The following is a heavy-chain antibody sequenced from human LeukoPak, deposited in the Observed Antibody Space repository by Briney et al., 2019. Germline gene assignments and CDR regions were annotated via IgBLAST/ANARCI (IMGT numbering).Heavy chain of an antibody. V-gene: IGHV4-38-2*02. J-gene: IGHJ4*02. CDR3: ARDSPPFDY. CDR2: IYYSGST. Sequence: SETLSLTCTVSGYSISNGYFWGWIRQPPGKGLEWIGSIYYSGSTYYNPSLKSRVTISVDTSKNQFSLKLSSVTAADTAVYYCARDSPPFDYWGQGTLVTVSS. CDR1: GYSISNGYF.